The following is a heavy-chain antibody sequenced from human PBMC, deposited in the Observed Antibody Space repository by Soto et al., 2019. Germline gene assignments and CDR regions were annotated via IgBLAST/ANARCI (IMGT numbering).Heavy chain of an antibody. CDR2: ISAYNGNT. J-gene: IGHJ6*02. D-gene: IGHD3-3*01. V-gene: IGHV1-18*01. CDR3: ATADYDFWSGYLPAV. CDR1: GYTFTSYG. Sequence: ALVKVSCKASGYTFTSYGISWVRQAPGQGLEWMGWISAYNGNTNYAQKLQGRVTMTTDTSTSTAYMELRSLRSDDTAVYYCATADYDFWSGYLPAVWGQGTTVTVSS.